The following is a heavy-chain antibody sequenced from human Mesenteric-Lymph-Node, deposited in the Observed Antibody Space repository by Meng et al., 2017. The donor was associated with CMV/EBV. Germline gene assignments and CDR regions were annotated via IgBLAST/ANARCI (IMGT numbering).Heavy chain of an antibody. J-gene: IGHJ3*02. CDR2: ISYDGGNK. Sequence: GESLKISCSASGFIFSNYGMHWGRQAPGMGLEWVSVISYDGGNKYYADSVKGRFTISRDNSKKALYLQMNSLRAEDTAVYYCARDPLIKAFDIWGQGTMVTVSS. CDR3: ARDPLIKAFDI. CDR1: GFIFSNYG. V-gene: IGHV3-30*03.